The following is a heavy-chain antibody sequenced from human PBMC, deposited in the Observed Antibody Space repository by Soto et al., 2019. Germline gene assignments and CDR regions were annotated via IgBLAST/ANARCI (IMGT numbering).Heavy chain of an antibody. V-gene: IGHV1-18*01. J-gene: IGHJ5*02. CDR3: ARVAASGSYSDNWFDP. CDR2: ISAYNGNT. Sequence: ASVKVSCKASSYTFTSYGISWVRQAPGQGLEWMGWISAYNGNTNYAQKLQGRVTMTTDTSTSTAYMELRSLRSDDSAVYYCARVAASGSYSDNWFDPWGQGTLVTVSS. CDR1: SYTFTSYG. D-gene: IGHD3-10*01.